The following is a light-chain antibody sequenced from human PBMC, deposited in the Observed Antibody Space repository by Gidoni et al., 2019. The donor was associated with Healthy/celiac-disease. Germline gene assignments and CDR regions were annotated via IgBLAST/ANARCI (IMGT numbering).Light chain of an antibody. J-gene: IGKJ4*01. CDR3: QQSYSTPPT. CDR1: HSISSY. Sequence: DIQITQSPSSLSASVGDRVTITCRASHSISSYLNWYQQKPGKAPNLLIYAASSLQGGVPSRFSGSVSGTDFTLTISSLQPEDFATYYCQQSYSTPPTFGGGTKVEIK. V-gene: IGKV1-39*01. CDR2: AAS.